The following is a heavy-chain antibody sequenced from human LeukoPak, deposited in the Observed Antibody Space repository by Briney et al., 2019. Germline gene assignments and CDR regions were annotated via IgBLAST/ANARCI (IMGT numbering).Heavy chain of an antibody. Sequence: GGSLRLSCAASGFTFSSYGMHWVRQAPGKGLEWVAVIWYDGSNKYYADSVKGRFTISRDNSKNTLYMQMNSLRAEDTAVYYCAKDLESSSSDAFNIWGKGTMVTVSS. J-gene: IGHJ3*02. CDR1: GFTFSSYG. D-gene: IGHD6-6*01. V-gene: IGHV3-33*06. CDR3: AKDLESSSSDAFNI. CDR2: IWYDGSNK.